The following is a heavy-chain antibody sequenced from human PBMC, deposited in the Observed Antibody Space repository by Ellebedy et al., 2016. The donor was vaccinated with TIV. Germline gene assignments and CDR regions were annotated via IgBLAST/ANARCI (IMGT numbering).Heavy chain of an antibody. Sequence: SETLSLTXAVSGASVSSNNWWSWVRQPPGKGLEWIGDVFHTGRTNYSPSLKSRVTISVEKSKNQFSLKLSSVTAADTAMYYCARYRSGIVVAPAHYGMDVWGQGTTVTVSS. CDR3: ARYRSGIVVAPAHYGMDV. J-gene: IGHJ6*02. V-gene: IGHV4-4*02. CDR1: GASVSSNNW. D-gene: IGHD2-2*01. CDR2: VFHTGRT.